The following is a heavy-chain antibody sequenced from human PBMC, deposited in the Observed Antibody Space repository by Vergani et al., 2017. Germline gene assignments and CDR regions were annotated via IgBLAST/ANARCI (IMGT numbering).Heavy chain of an antibody. D-gene: IGHD2-15*01. CDR2: INHSGST. J-gene: IGHJ4*02. CDR1: GRSFSGYY. CDR3: ARVRYCSGGSCYLYYFDY. V-gene: IGHV4-34*01. Sequence: GRSFSGYYWSWIRQPPGKGLEWIGEINHSGSTNYNPSLKSRVTISVDTSKNQFSLKLSSVTAADTAVYYCARVRYCSGGSCYLYYFDYWGQGTLVTVSS.